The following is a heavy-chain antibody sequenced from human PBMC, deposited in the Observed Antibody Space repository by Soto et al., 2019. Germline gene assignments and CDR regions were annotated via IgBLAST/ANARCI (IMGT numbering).Heavy chain of an antibody. Sequence: EVQLVESGGGLIQPGGSLRLSCAASGFTVSSNYMSWVRQAPGKGLEWVSVIYSGGSTYYADSVKGRFTISRDTSKNTLYLPMNSLRAEDTAVYYCAREAAAGSPYYYYGMDVWGQGTTVTVSS. J-gene: IGHJ6*02. CDR3: AREAAAGSPYYYYGMDV. CDR1: GFTVSSNY. D-gene: IGHD6-13*01. CDR2: IYSGGST. V-gene: IGHV3-53*01.